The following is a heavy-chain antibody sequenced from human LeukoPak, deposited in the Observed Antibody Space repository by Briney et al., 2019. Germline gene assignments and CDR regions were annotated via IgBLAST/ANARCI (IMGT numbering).Heavy chain of an antibody. V-gene: IGHV4-39*07. CDR1: GGSISSSSYY. Sequence: SETLSLTCTVSGGSISSSSYYWGWIRQPPGKGLEWIGSIYYSGSTYYNPSLKSRVTISVDTSKNQFSLKLSSVTAADTAVYYCARIRIAARLGLGYYYYYMDVWGKGTTVTVSS. J-gene: IGHJ6*03. D-gene: IGHD6-6*01. CDR3: ARIRIAARLGLGYYYYYMDV. CDR2: IYYSGST.